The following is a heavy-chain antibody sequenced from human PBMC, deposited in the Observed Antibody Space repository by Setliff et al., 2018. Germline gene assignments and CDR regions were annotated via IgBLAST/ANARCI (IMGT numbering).Heavy chain of an antibody. CDR1: GYTFTGYY. D-gene: IGHD6-6*01. CDR3: SRGRRGSTWTSDF. V-gene: IGHV1-2*02. Sequence: ASVKVSCKASGYTFTGYYIHWVRQAPGQGIEWMGWINPNSGDTNYAQKFQGRVTLTRDTSIATAYMELSRLSSDDTAVYYCSRGRRGSTWTSDFWGQGTLVTVSS. CDR2: INPNSGDT. J-gene: IGHJ4*02.